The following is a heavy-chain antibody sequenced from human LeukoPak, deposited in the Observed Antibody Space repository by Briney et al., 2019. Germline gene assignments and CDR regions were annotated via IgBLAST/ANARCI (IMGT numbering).Heavy chain of an antibody. J-gene: IGHJ4*02. V-gene: IGHV3-23*01. CDR3: ARESSGSPYPIDY. Sequence: GGSLRLSCAASGFTFSSYGMSWVRQAPGKGLEWVSAISGSGGSAYYADSVKGRFTISRDNAKNSLYLQMNSLRAEDTAVYYCARESSGSPYPIDYWGQGTLVTVSS. CDR2: ISGSGGSA. D-gene: IGHD1-26*01. CDR1: GFTFSSYG.